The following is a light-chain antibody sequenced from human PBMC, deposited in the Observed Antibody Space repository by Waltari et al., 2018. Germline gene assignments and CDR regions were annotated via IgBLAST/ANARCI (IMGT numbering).Light chain of an antibody. CDR3: SSYASTITVV. CDR2: EVS. Sequence: CTGTSSDVGGYNYVSWYQQHPGKAPKLMIYEVSNRPSGVSNRFSGSKSGNTASLTISGLQPEDEADYYCSSYASTITVVFGGGTKLTVL. V-gene: IGLV2-14*01. CDR1: SSDVGGYNY. J-gene: IGLJ2*01.